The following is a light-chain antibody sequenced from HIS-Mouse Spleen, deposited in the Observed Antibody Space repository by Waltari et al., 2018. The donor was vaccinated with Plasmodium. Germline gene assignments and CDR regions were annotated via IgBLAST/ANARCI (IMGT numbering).Light chain of an antibody. V-gene: IGKV1-5*03. Sequence: DIQMTQSPSTLSASEGHRVPITCRASQSISSWLAWYQQKPGKAPKLLIYKASSLESGVPSRFSGSGSGTEFTLTISSLQPDDFATYYCQQYNSYWTFGQGTKVEIK. CDR1: QSISSW. J-gene: IGKJ1*01. CDR2: KAS. CDR3: QQYNSYWT.